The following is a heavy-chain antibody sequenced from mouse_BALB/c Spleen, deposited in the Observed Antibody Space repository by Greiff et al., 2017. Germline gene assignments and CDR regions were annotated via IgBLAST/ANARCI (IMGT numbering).Heavy chain of an antibody. CDR1: GFTFTDYY. Sequence: EVKLMESGGGLVQPGGSLRLSCATSGFTFTDYYMSWVRQPPGKALEWLGFIRNKANGYTTEYSASVKGRFTISRDNSQSILYLQMNTLRAEDSATYYCAREGYGGWGQGTSVTVSS. CDR2: IRNKANGYTT. V-gene: IGHV7-3*02. CDR3: AREGYGG. J-gene: IGHJ4*01. D-gene: IGHD2-14*01.